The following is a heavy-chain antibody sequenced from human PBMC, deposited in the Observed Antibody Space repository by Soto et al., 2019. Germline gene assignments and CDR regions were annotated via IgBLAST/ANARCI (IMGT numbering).Heavy chain of an antibody. CDR3: ARGILGGAAT. CDR2: INRSGST. J-gene: IGHJ5*02. V-gene: IGHV4-34*01. CDR1: GGSLSGYY. D-gene: IGHD3-16*01. Sequence: QVQLQQWGAGLLKPSETLSLTCAVYGGSLSGYYWSWIRQPPGKGLEWIGEINRSGSTNYIPSLNSRVIISVDTSKNQFSLKLSSVTAAATALYYCARGILGGAATWGQGTLVTVSS.